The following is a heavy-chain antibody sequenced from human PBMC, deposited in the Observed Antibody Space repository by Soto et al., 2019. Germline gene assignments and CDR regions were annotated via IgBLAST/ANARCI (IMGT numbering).Heavy chain of an antibody. CDR2: IYHSGST. CDR3: ATEGTTVDSYYYSGMDV. Sequence: PSETLSLTCAVSGGSISRGGYSWSWIRQPPGKGLEWIGYIYHSGSTYYNPSLKSRVTISVDRSKNQFSLKLSSVTAADTAVYYCATEGTTVDSYYYSGMDVWGQGTTVTVSS. D-gene: IGHD1-1*01. CDR1: GGSISRGGYS. V-gene: IGHV4-30-2*02. J-gene: IGHJ6*02.